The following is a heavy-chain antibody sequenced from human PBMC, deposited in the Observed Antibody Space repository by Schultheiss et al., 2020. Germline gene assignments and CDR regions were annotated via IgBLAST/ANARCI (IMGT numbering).Heavy chain of an antibody. J-gene: IGHJ5*02. D-gene: IGHD6-13*01. CDR1: GGAISSYY. CDR3: ARGRITAAGTPSS. CDR2: IYYSGST. Sequence: SETLSLTCTVSGGAISSYYWSWIRQAPGKGLQWIGYIYYSGSTNYNPSLKSRVTISVDTSKNQFSLKLSSVTAADTAVYFCARGRITAAGTPSSWGQGTLVTVSS. V-gene: IGHV4-59*12.